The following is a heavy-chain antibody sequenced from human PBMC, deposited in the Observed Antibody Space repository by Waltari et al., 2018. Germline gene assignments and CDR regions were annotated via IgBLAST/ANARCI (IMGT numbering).Heavy chain of an antibody. Sequence: QVQLVQSGAEVKKPGASVKVSCKVAGNTLTELSMHWVRQGPGKGLEWMGGFDLEEGKTIDAEKCPGRLTMTGETATGTAYMELSSLRSEDTAVYYCTTGDLGAYDYFPDYYYYYMDVWGKGTTVTVSS. CDR3: TTGDLGAYDYFPDYYYYYMDV. CDR2: FDLEEGKT. CDR1: GNTLTELS. D-gene: IGHD3-3*01. J-gene: IGHJ6*03. V-gene: IGHV1-24*01.